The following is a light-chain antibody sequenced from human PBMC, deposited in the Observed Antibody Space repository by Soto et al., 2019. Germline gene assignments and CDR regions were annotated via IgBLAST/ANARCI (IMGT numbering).Light chain of an antibody. CDR1: QSASSS. J-gene: IGKJ1*01. Sequence: IVWTQSPGTLSLSPGERATLSCRASQSASSSLGWYQQKPGQAPSLLIYDVSIRATGIPARFNGSGSGTEFTLTISRLEPEDFAVYYCQQYGSSRWTFGQGTKVDIK. V-gene: IGKV3-20*01. CDR3: QQYGSSRWT. CDR2: DVS.